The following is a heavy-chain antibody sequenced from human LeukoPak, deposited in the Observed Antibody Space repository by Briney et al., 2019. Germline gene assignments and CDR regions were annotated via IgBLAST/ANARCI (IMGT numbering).Heavy chain of an antibody. D-gene: IGHD3-10*01. J-gene: IGHJ5*02. V-gene: IGHV3-30*02. CDR3: ARGRYYYGSGSYYNSNWFDP. Sequence: QPGGSLRLSCAASGFSFSSYRMNWVRQAPGKGLEWVAFIRYDGRNKYYADSVKGRFTISRDNSKNTLCLQMNSLRAEDTAVYYCARGRYYYGSGSYYNSNWFDPWGQGTLVTVSS. CDR2: IRYDGRNK. CDR1: GFSFSSYR.